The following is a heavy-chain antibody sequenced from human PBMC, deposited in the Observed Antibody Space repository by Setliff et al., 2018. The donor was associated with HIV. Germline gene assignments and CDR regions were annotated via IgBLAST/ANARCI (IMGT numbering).Heavy chain of an antibody. Sequence: SETLSLTCTVSGGSISRGNHFWTWIRQPAGKGLEWIGSIYYSGSTNYNPSLKSRVTISVDTSKNQFSLKLSSVTAADTAVYYCARLGVAGSRVNWGQGTLVTVSS. J-gene: IGHJ4*02. CDR3: ARLGVAGSRVN. D-gene: IGHD6-19*01. CDR2: IYYSGST. CDR1: GGSISRGNHF. V-gene: IGHV4-61*10.